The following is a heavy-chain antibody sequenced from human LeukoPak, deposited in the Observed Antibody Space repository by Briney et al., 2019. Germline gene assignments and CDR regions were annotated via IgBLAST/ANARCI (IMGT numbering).Heavy chain of an antibody. D-gene: IGHD4-23*01. CDR3: ARGWLAETTVVTPYNY. CDR2: ISSSSSTI. J-gene: IGHJ4*02. V-gene: IGHV3-48*01. CDR1: GFTFSSYH. Sequence: GGSLRLSCVGSGFTFSSYHMNWVRQAPGKGLEWVSYISSSSSTIYYADSVKGRFTISRDNAKNSLHLQTNSLRAEDTAVYYCARGWLAETTVVTPYNYWGQGTLVTVSS.